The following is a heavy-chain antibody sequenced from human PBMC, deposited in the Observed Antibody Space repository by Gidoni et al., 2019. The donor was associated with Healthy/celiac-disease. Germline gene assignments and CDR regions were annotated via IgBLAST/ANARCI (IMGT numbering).Heavy chain of an antibody. D-gene: IGHD1-26*01. J-gene: IGHJ4*02. CDR2: ILYDGSNK. CDR3: AKERVGAGTDY. V-gene: IGHV3-30*18. CDR1: GVTFSSYG. Sequence: QVQLVESGGGVVQPGRSLRRSCAASGVTFSSYGMHWVRQAPGKGLEWVAVILYDGSNKYEADSVKGRFTISRDNSKNTLYLQMNSLRAEDTAVYYCAKERVGAGTDYWGQGTLVTVSS.